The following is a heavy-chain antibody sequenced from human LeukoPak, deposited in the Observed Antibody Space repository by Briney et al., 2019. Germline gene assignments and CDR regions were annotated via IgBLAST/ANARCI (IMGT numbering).Heavy chain of an antibody. V-gene: IGHV4-30-4*01. CDR3: TRDHSYYLGSETSTLDV. Sequence: KASETLSLTCTVSGAPISTAGYYWTWIRQTPGEGLEWIGYIYYTGSVDYNPSLKSRLSISLDTSKNQFSLKLNSVTAADTAVYYCTRDHSYYLGSETSTLDVWGQGTAVTVSS. D-gene: IGHD3-10*01. CDR1: GAPISTAGYY. J-gene: IGHJ6*02. CDR2: IYYTGSV.